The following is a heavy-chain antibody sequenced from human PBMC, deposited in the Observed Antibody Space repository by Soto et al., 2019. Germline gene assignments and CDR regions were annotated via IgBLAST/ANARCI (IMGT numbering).Heavy chain of an antibody. Sequence: QPGGSLRLSCAASGFTFSSYWMHWVRQAPGKGLVWVSRINSDGSSTSYADSVKGRFTISRDNAKNTLYLQMNSLRAEDTAVYYCAPELRYFDWAQVNWGQGTLVTVSS. V-gene: IGHV3-74*01. CDR3: APELRYFDWAQVN. CDR1: GFTFSSYW. D-gene: IGHD3-9*01. J-gene: IGHJ4*02. CDR2: INSDGSST.